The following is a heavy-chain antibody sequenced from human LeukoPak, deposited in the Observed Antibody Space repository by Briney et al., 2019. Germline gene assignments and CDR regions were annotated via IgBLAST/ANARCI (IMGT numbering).Heavy chain of an antibody. CDR3: ARDWGYYYGSGSYSQYDAFDI. CDR1: GGSISSSSYY. J-gene: IGHJ3*02. V-gene: IGHV4-39*07. Sequence: PSETLSLTCTVSGGSISSSSYYWGWIRQPPGKGLEWIGSIYYSGSTYYNPSLKSRVTISVDTSKNQFSLRLSSVTAADTAVYYCARDWGYYYGSGSYSQYDAFDIWGQGTMVNVSS. D-gene: IGHD3-10*01. CDR2: IYYSGST.